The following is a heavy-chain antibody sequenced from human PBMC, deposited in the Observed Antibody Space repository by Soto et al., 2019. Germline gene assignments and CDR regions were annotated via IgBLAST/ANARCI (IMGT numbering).Heavy chain of an antibody. CDR2: IYYSGST. CDR1: GGSISSGDYY. J-gene: IGHJ4*02. V-gene: IGHV4-30-4*01. CDR3: ARVGEIVLVPAATPPTWFDY. D-gene: IGHD2-2*01. Sequence: QVQLQESGPGLVKPSQTLSLTCTVSGGSISSGDYYWSWIRQPPGKGLEWIGYIYYSGSTYYNPSLKSRVTISVDTSKNQFSLKLSSVTAADTAVYYCARVGEIVLVPAATPPTWFDYWGQGTLVTVSS.